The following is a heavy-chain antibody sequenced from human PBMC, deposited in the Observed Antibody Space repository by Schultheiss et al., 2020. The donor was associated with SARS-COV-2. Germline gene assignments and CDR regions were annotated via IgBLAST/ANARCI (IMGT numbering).Heavy chain of an antibody. D-gene: IGHD5-18*01. CDR2: INHSGNT. J-gene: IGHJ6*02. Sequence: SETLSLTCAVYGGSFSDYYWSWIRQPPGKGLEWIGEINHSGNTNYNPSLKGRVSILEDTSKNQISLSLRSVTAADTAVYYCARMVDTAMVTDYYYYGMDVWGQGTTVTVSS. V-gene: IGHV4-34*01. CDR3: ARMVDTAMVTDYYYYGMDV. CDR1: GGSFSDYY.